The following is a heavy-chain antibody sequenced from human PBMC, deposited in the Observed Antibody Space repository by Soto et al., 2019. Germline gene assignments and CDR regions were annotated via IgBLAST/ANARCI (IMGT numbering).Heavy chain of an antibody. CDR1: GGSFSGYY. V-gene: IGHV4-34*01. Sequence: PSETLSLTCAVYGGSFSGYYWSWIRQSPGGGLEWIGEINHSGSTNFNPSLKSRVTISVDTSKNQFSLKLSSVTAADTAGYFCARGGSDTGSTSVGAYDYYMDVWGEGTTVTVSS. D-gene: IGHD5-18*01. J-gene: IGHJ6*03. CDR3: ARGGSDTGSTSVGAYDYYMDV. CDR2: INHSGST.